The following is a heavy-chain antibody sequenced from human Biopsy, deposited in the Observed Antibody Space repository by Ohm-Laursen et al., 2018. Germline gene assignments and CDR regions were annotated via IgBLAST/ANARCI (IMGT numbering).Heavy chain of an antibody. V-gene: IGHV4-4*07. Sequence: SETLSLTCTVSGGSLSGYYWSWIRQPPGKGLEWIGRIYSSGSTNYNPSLKSRVTLSMDTSKRQFSLKLSFVTAADTAVYYCARWTPEYDSSRYYLDAFDIWGQGTKVTVSS. J-gene: IGHJ3*02. CDR2: IYSSGST. D-gene: IGHD3-22*01. CDR1: GGSLSGYY. CDR3: ARWTPEYDSSRYYLDAFDI.